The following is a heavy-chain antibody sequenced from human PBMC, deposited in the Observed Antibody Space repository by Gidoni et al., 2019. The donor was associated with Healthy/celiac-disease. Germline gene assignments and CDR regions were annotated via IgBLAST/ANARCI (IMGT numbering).Heavy chain of an antibody. D-gene: IGHD6-19*01. J-gene: IGHJ6*02. CDR1: GPASRRGS. CDR2: ISSSSSYV. Sequence: EVQAVESGGVLVKRGRFLSLSCEAAGPASRRGSTYWVRQAPGKGLELVSSISSSSSYVYYADAVKGQFTISRDNAKNSLYLQMNSLRAEDTAVYYCARERTVAGTSYYYYYGMDVWGQGTTVTVSS. CDR3: ARERTVAGTSYYYYYGMDV. V-gene: IGHV3-21*01.